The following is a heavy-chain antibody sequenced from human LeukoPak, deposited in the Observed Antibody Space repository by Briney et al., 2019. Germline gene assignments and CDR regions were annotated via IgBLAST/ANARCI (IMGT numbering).Heavy chain of an antibody. CDR1: GFTFSSYA. CDR2: ISYDGSNK. J-gene: IGHJ4*02. Sequence: PGGSLRLSCAASGFTFSSYAMHWVRQAAGKGLEWVAVISYDGSNKYYADSVKGRFTISRDNSKNTLYLQMNSLRAEDTAVYYCARAWGSGWYFDYWGQGTLVTVSS. V-gene: IGHV3-30-3*01. CDR3: ARAWGSGWYFDY. D-gene: IGHD6-19*01.